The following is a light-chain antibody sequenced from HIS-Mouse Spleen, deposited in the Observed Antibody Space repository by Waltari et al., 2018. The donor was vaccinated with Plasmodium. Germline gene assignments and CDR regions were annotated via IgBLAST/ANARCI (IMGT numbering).Light chain of an antibody. Sequence: SYVLTQPPSVSVAPGKTARNTCGGNNIGSKSVTGYQQKPGQAPVLVVYDDGDRPSGIPERFSGSNSGNTATLTISRVEAGDEADYYCQVWDSSSDHVVFGGGTKLTVL. CDR3: QVWDSSSDHVV. V-gene: IGLV3-21*03. CDR1: NIGSKS. CDR2: DDG. J-gene: IGLJ2*01.